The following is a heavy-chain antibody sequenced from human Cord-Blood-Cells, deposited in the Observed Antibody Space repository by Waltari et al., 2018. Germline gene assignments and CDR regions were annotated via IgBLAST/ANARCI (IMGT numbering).Heavy chain of an antibody. CDR3: TTDSGIFGVVTPYYFDY. V-gene: IGHV3-15*01. CDR1: GFTFSNAW. CDR2: IKSKTDGGTT. J-gene: IGHJ4*02. D-gene: IGHD3-3*01. Sequence: EVQLVESGGGLVKPGGSLRLSCAASGFTFSNAWMRWVRQAPGKGLEWVGRIKSKTDGGTTDYAAPVKGRFTISRDDSKNTLYLQMNSLKTDDTAVYYCTTDSGIFGVVTPYYFDYWGQGTLVTVSS.